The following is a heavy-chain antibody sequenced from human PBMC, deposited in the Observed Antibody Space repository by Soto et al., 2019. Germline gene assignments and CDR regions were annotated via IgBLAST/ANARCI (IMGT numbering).Heavy chain of an antibody. CDR2: ISAYTGNT. V-gene: IGHV1-18*01. J-gene: IGHJ6*02. CDR1: GYTFTSYG. D-gene: IGHD2-21*01. Sequence: QVQLVQSGAEVKKPGASVKVSCKASGYTFTSYGISWVRQAPGQGLEWMGWISAYTGNTNYAQKLQGRVTMTTDTSTSTAYMELVSLRSDDTAVYYCERSVAVVSGGDYYYYGMDVWGQGTTVTVSS. CDR3: ERSVAVVSGGDYYYYGMDV.